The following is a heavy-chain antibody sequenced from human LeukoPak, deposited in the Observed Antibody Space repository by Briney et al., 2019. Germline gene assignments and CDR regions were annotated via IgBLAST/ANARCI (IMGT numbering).Heavy chain of an antibody. D-gene: IGHD3-3*01. CDR2: INHSGST. V-gene: IGHV4-34*01. CDR1: GGSFSGYY. J-gene: IGHJ6*03. CDR3: ARAVRFRYYYCYMDV. Sequence: PSETLSLTCAVYGGSFSGYYWSWIRQPPGKGLEWIGEINHSGSTNYNPSLKSRVTISVDTSKNQFSLKLSSVTAADTAVYYCARAVRFRYYYCYMDVWGKGTTVTVSS.